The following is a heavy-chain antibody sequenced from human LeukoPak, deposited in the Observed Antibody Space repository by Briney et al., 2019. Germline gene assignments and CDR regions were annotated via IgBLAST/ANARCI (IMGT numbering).Heavy chain of an antibody. CDR1: GFTFSSCW. D-gene: IGHD3-10*01. CDR2: IKQDGSEK. Sequence: GGSLRLSCAASGFTFSSCWMSWVRQAPGKGLEWVANIKQDGSEKYYVDSVKGRFTISRDNAKNSLYLQMNSLRAEDTAVYYCARDRTLWFGESHFEDYWGQGTLVTVSS. CDR3: ARDRTLWFGESHFEDY. J-gene: IGHJ4*02. V-gene: IGHV3-7*01.